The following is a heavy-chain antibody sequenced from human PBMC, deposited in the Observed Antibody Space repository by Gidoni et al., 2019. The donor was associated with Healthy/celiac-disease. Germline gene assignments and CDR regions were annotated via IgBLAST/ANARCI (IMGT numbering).Heavy chain of an antibody. J-gene: IGHJ2*01. CDR2: IYHRGST. CDR1: GGSISSSNW. CDR3: SRDSPTSVAGTFLWYFDL. V-gene: IGHV4-4*02. D-gene: IGHD6-19*01. Sequence: VSGGSISSSNWWSWVRQPPGKGLEWIGEIYHRGSTNYNPSLKSLVTISVDKSKNQFSLKLSSVTAADTALYYCSRDSPTSVAGTFLWYFDLWGRGTLVTVSS.